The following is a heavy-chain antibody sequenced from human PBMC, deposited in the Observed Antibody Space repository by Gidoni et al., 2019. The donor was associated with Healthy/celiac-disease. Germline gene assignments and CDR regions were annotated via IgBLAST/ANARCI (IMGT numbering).Heavy chain of an antibody. CDR2: IWYDGSNK. V-gene: IGHV3-33*01. CDR1: GFTFSSCG. J-gene: IGHJ4*02. Sequence: QVQLVESGGGVVQPGRSLRLSCAASGFTFSSCGMHWVRQAPGKGLGWVAVIWYDGSNKYYADSVKGRFTISRDNSKNTLYLQMNSLRAEDTAVYYCARGGVYYDILTGYHDYWGQGTLVTVSS. D-gene: IGHD3-9*01. CDR3: ARGGVYYDILTGYHDY.